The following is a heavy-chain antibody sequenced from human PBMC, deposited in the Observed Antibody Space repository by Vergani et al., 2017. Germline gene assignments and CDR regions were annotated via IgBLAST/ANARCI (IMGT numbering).Heavy chain of an antibody. CDR3: ARGVYCSSTSCYFVYYYYMDV. CDR1: GGSFSGYY. CDR2: INHSGST. J-gene: IGHJ6*03. D-gene: IGHD2-2*01. V-gene: IGHV4-34*01. Sequence: QVQLQQWGAGLLKPSETLSLTCAVYGGSFSGYYWSWIRQPPGKGLEWIGEINHSGSTNYNPSLKSRVTISVDTSKNQCSLKLSSVTAADTAVYYCARGVYCSSTSCYFVYYYYMDVWGKGTTVTVSS.